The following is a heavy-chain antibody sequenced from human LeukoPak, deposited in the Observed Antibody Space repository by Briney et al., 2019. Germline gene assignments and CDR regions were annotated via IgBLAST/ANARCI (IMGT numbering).Heavy chain of an antibody. V-gene: IGHV3-21*01. CDR1: GFTFSSYT. CDR3: AKVQDGSSWYEYLQH. Sequence: GGSLRLSCAASGFTFSSYTMNWVRQAPGKGLEWVSSISRSSSYIYYADSVKGRFTISRDNAKNSVFLQMNSLRAEDTAVYYCAKVQDGSSWYEYLQHWGQGTLVTVSS. J-gene: IGHJ1*01. D-gene: IGHD6-13*01. CDR2: ISRSSSYI.